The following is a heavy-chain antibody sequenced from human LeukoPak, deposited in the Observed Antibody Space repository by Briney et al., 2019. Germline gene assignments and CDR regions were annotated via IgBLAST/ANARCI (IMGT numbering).Heavy chain of an antibody. CDR1: GGSISSYY. V-gene: IGHV4-4*07. D-gene: IGHD2-15*01. J-gene: IGHJ4*02. CDR2: IYTSGST. CDR3: ARNTLGCGGGSCYTTFDY. Sequence: SETLSLTCTVSGGSISSYYWSWIRQPAGKGLEWIGRIYTSGSTNYNPSLKSRVTMSVDTSKNQFSLKLSSVTAADTAVYYCARNTLGCGGGSCYTTFDYWGQGTLVTVSS.